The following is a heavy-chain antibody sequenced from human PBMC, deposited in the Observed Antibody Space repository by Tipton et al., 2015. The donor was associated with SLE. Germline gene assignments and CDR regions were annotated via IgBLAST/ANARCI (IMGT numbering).Heavy chain of an antibody. Sequence: SLRLSCAASGFTFSSYSMNWVRQAPGKGLEWVSYISSSSSTIYYADSVKGRFTISRDNSRHTLYLQMNSLRAEDTAVYYCAKWNYYDTTGAFDIWGQGTMVTVSS. V-gene: IGHV3-48*01. CDR1: GFTFSSYS. CDR3: AKWNYYDTTGAFDI. CDR2: ISSSSSTI. J-gene: IGHJ3*02. D-gene: IGHD3-22*01.